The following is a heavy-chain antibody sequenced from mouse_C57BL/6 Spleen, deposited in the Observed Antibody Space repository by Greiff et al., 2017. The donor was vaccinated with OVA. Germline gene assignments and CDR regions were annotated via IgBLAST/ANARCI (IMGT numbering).Heavy chain of an antibody. V-gene: IGHV1-54*01. CDR2: INPGSGGT. CDR3: ARSKRSSGTEFAY. D-gene: IGHD4-1*01. CDR1: GYAFTNYL. Sequence: QVQLKQSGAELVRPGTSVKVSCKASGYAFTNYLIEWVKQRPGQGLEWIGVINPGSGGTNYNEKFKGKATLTADKSSSTAYMQLSSLTSEDSAVYFCARSKRSSGTEFAYWGQGTLVTVSA. J-gene: IGHJ3*01.